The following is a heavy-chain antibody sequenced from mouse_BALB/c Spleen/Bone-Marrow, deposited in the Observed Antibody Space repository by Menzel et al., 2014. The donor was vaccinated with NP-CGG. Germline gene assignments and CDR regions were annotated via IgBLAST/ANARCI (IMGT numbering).Heavy chain of an antibody. Sequence: QVQPKQSGAELVKPGASVKLSCKASGYTFTSYYMFWVKQRPGQGLEWIGEINPSNVDTNFNEKFKSKATLTVDKSSNTAYMQLSSLTSEDSAVYYCSRGYYGSTYYYAMDYWGQGTSVTVSS. CDR3: SRGYYGSTYYYAMDY. D-gene: IGHD1-1*01. V-gene: IGHV1S81*02. CDR2: INPSNVDT. J-gene: IGHJ4*01. CDR1: GYTFTSYY.